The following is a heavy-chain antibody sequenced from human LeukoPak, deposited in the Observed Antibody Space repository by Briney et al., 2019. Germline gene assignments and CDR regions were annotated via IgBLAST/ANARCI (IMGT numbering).Heavy chain of an antibody. J-gene: IGHJ6*02. Sequence: GGSLRLSCAASGFTVSRHYMSWVRQAPGKGLEWVSIIYSPGGTYYADSVKGRFTISRHNSKNSVYLEMNSLRVEDTALYYCARVFPNYGMDVWGQGTTVTVSS. V-gene: IGHV3-53*01. CDR2: IYSPGGT. CDR1: GFTVSRHY. CDR3: ARVFPNYGMDV. D-gene: IGHD3-10*02.